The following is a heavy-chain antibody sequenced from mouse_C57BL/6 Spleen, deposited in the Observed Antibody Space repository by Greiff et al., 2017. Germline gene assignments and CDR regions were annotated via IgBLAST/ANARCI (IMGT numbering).Heavy chain of an antibody. CDR1: GYTFTSYW. V-gene: IGHV1-53*01. D-gene: IGHD1-1*01. CDR3: ATYYGSSYRYFDV. CDR2: INPSNGGT. J-gene: IGHJ1*03. Sequence: QVQLKQPGTELVKPGASVKLSCKASGYTFTSYWMHWVKQRPGQGLEWIGNINPSNGGTNYNEQFKSKATLTVDKSSSTAYMQLSSLTSEDSAVYYCATYYGSSYRYFDVWGTGTTVTVSS.